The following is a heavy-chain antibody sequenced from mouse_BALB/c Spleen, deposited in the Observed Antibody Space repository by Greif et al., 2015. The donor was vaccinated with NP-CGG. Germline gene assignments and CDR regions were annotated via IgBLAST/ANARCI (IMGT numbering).Heavy chain of an antibody. V-gene: IGHV2-9*02. CDR3: ARGGGNRYYAIDY. CDR2: IWAGGST. D-gene: IGHD2-1*01. CDR1: GFSLTSYG. J-gene: IGHJ4*01. Sequence: VKVVESGPGLVAPSQSLSITCTVSGFSLTSYGVHWVRQPPGKGLEWLGVIWAGGSTNYNSALMSRLSIVKANSKGQVFLKMTDLKTKDTGMDYCARGGGNRYYAIDYRGQGTSITVSS.